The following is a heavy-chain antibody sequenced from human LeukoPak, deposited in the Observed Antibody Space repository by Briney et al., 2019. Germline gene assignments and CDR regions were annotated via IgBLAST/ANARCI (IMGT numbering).Heavy chain of an antibody. D-gene: IGHD6-19*01. V-gene: IGHV3-7*02. CDR2: IKHDGSDK. Sequence: PGGSLRLSCTASGFTFSYYWMNWVRQAPGKGLEWVANIKHDGSDKYYVDSVKGRFTISRDNAKNSLFLQMNSLRAEDTAVYYCASGSSSGWYRGTDYWGQGSLVTVSS. CDR3: ASGSSSGWYRGTDY. CDR1: GFTFSYYW. J-gene: IGHJ4*02.